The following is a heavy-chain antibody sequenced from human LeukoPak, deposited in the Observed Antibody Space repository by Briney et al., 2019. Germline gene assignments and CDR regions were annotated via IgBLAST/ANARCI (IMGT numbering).Heavy chain of an antibody. J-gene: IGHJ4*02. Sequence: ASVKVSCKASGYTFTSYYMHWVRRAPGQGLEWMGIINPSGGSTSYAQKFQGRVTMTRDTSTSTVYMELSSLRSEDTAVYYCARDPTRRYPFDYWGQGTLVTVSS. V-gene: IGHV1-46*01. CDR2: INPSGGST. CDR1: GYTFTSYY. CDR3: ARDPTRRYPFDY. D-gene: IGHD3-9*01.